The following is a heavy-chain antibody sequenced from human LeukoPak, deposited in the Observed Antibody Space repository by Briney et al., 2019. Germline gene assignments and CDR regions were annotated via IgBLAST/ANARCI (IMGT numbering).Heavy chain of an antibody. Sequence: PGGSLRLSCAASGFTVRSNYMSWVRQAPGKGLDWVSVIHSGDTAYYADSVKGIFTISRDNAKNTLYLQMNNLRAADTAVYYCARVAGDYAEYYFDLWGQGTLVTVSS. D-gene: IGHD4-17*01. CDR2: IHSGDTA. CDR1: GFTVRSNY. J-gene: IGHJ4*02. V-gene: IGHV3-66*01. CDR3: ARVAGDYAEYYFDL.